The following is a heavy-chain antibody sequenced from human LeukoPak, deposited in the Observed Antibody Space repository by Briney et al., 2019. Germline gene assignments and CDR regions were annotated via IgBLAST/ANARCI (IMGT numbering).Heavy chain of an antibody. CDR2: ISSSGSTV. Sequence: PGGSLRLSCAASGFTFSSYEMNWVRQAPGKGLEWVSYISSSGSTVYYADSVKGRFTISRDNAKNSLYLQMNSLRAEDTAVYYCARGADILTGSDAFDIWGQGTMVTVSS. J-gene: IGHJ3*02. CDR1: GFTFSSYE. CDR3: ARGADILTGSDAFDI. D-gene: IGHD3-9*01. V-gene: IGHV3-48*03.